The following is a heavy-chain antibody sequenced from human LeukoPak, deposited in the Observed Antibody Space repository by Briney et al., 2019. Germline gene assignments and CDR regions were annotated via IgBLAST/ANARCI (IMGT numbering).Heavy chain of an antibody. CDR3: ARGDRGRYDL. J-gene: IGHJ5*02. CDR2: TYYSGST. V-gene: IGHV4-31*03. CDR1: GGSISSGGYY. Sequence: SETLSLTCTVSGGSISSGGYYWSWIRQHPGKGLEWIGYTYYSGSTYYNPSLKSRVTISVDTSKNQFSLKLSSVTAADTAVYYCARGDRGRYDLWGQGTLVTVSS. D-gene: IGHD1-14*01.